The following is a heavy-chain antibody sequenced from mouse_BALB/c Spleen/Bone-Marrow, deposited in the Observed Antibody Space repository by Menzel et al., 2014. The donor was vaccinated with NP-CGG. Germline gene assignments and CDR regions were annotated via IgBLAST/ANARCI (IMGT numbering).Heavy chain of an antibody. J-gene: IGHJ2*01. D-gene: IGHD1-1*01. V-gene: IGHV1-4*02. CDR2: INPSIGYT. CDR1: GYIFTSYT. Sequence: VQLVESAAELARPGASVKLSCKASGYIFTSYTIQWIKQRPGQGLEWIGYINPSIGYTEYNQKFKDKTTLTADTSSSTTYMQLSSLTSEDSAVYYCAREGTYYAYFDYWGQGTTLTVSS. CDR3: AREGTYYAYFDY.